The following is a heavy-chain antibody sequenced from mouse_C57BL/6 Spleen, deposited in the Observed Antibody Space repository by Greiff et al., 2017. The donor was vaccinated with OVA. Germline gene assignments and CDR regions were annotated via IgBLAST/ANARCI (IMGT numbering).Heavy chain of an antibody. J-gene: IGHJ4*01. CDR2: ISNGGGST. Sequence: EVKLVESGGGLVQPGGSLKLSCAASGYTFSDYYMYWVRQTPETRLEWVAYISNGGGSTYYPDTVKGRFTISRDNAKNTLYLQMSRLKSEDTAMYYCARYYYGSYYYAMDYWGQGTSVTVSS. D-gene: IGHD1-1*01. V-gene: IGHV5-12*01. CDR1: GYTFSDYY. CDR3: ARYYYGSYYYAMDY.